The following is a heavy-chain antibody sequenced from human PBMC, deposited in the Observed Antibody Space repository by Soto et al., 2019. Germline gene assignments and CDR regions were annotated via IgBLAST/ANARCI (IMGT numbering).Heavy chain of an antibody. CDR2: IYQSGST. D-gene: IGHD6-19*01. J-gene: IGHJ3*02. V-gene: IGHV4-4*02. Sequence: QVQLQESGPGLVKPSGTLSLTCAVSGGSISSSNWWSWVRQPPGKGLEWIGDIYQSGSTNYNPSLKSRVTISVDKSKNQFSLKLSSVTAADTAVYYCARGEEAVAGDDAFDIWGQGTMVTVSS. CDR1: GGSISSSNW. CDR3: ARGEEAVAGDDAFDI.